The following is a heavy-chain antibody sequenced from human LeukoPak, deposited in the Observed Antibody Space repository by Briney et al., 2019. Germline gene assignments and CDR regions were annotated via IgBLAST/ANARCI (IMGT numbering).Heavy chain of an antibody. Sequence: PGRSLRLSCATSGFTFSSYGMHWVRQAPGKGLEWVAVISYDVGKKYYADSVKGRFTISRDNSKNTLYLQMNSLRAGDTAVYYCAKDDYYDTSGYRDWGQGTLVTVSS. D-gene: IGHD3-22*01. CDR1: GFTFSSYG. V-gene: IGHV3-30*18. CDR2: ISYDVGKK. CDR3: AKDDYYDTSGYRD. J-gene: IGHJ4*02.